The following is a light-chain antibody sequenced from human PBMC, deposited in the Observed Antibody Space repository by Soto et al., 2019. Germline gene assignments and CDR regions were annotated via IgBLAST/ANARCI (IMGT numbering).Light chain of an antibody. J-gene: IGKJ1*01. V-gene: IGKV4-1*01. CDR3: QQYFNTPWT. CDR2: WAS. Sequence: DIIMHQSPDSLAVSLGERATINCKSSQSLFYRSYNKDYLAWYQQKPGQPPRLLIYWASTRESGVSDRFSGSESGTDFTLTVTAMQAEDVAVYYCQQYFNTPWTFGQGTKVEI. CDR1: QSLFYRSYNKDY.